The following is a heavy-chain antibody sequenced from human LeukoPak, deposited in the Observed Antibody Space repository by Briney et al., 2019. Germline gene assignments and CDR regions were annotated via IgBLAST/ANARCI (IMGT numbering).Heavy chain of an antibody. CDR1: GFTVSSNY. CDR3: AKGRPRDIEMTTTD. Sequence: GGSLRLSCAASGFTVSSNYMSWVRQAPGKGLEWVSVIYSGGSTYYADSVKGRFTISRDNAKNSLYLQMNSLRAEDTALYYCAKGRPRDIEMTTTDWGQGTLVTVAS. D-gene: IGHD5-24*01. J-gene: IGHJ4*02. CDR2: IYSGGST. V-gene: IGHV3-53*05.